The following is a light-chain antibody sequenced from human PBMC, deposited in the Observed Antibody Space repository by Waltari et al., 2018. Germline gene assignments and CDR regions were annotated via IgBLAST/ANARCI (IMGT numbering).Light chain of an antibody. J-gene: IGLJ2*01. CDR2: GVN. CDR1: WYNLGAGYD. CDR3: QSYDTSLGVV. V-gene: IGLV1-40*01. Sequence: QSVLTQPPSVSGAPGPRVTISCTGIWYNLGAGYDCHWYQQLPGKAPTLLVYGVNTRPPGVPDRFFGSKSGTSASLAIPGLQPEDEADYYCQSYDTSLGVVFGGGTKLTVL.